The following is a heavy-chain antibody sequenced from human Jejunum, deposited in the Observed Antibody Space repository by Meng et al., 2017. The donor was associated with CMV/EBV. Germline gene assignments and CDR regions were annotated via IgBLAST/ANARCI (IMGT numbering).Heavy chain of an antibody. CDR3: ARGGDRGEEDY. J-gene: IGHJ4*02. CDR1: GYTFTDYF. Sequence: ASGYTFTDYFVHWVRQAPGQGLEWMGWIKPKNGATNYEQKYQGRVTLTRDTSISTAYMELTSLKSDDTAMYYCARGGDRGEEDYWGQGTLVTVSS. CDR2: IKPKNGAT. V-gene: IGHV1-2*02. D-gene: IGHD3-10*01.